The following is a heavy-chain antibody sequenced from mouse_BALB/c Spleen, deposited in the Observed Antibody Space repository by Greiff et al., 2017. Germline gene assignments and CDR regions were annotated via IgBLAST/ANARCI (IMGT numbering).Heavy chain of an antibody. CDR3: TREITTGAWFAY. Sequence: VQLQQPGSELVRPGASVKLSCKASGYTFTSYWMHWMKQRPGRGLEWIGNIYPSDSYTNYNQKFKDKATLTVDKSSSTAYMQLSSPTSEDSAVYYCTREITTGAWFAYWGQGTLVTVSA. CDR1: GYTFTSYW. J-gene: IGHJ3*01. V-gene: IGHV1-69*02. CDR2: IYPSDSYT. D-gene: IGHD2-4*01.